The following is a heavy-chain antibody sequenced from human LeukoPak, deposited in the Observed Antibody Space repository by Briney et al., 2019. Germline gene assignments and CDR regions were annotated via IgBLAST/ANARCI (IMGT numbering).Heavy chain of an antibody. D-gene: IGHD6-19*01. V-gene: IGHV3-20*04. J-gene: IGHJ4*02. Sequence: GGSLRLSCAASGFRFDDHGMSWVRQVPGKGLEWVSGINWNGASTGYGDSVKGRFTISRDNAKNSLYLQMNSLRAEDTALYYCAGGDRNGWYFDYWGQGILVTVSS. CDR1: GFRFDDHG. CDR3: AGGDRNGWYFDY. CDR2: INWNGAST.